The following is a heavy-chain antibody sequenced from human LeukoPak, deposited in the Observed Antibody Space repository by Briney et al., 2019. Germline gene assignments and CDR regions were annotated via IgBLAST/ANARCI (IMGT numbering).Heavy chain of an antibody. J-gene: IGHJ6*02. CDR3: NYDILTGTLTMDV. V-gene: IGHV4-34*01. CDR2: INHSGST. CDR1: GGSFSGYY. Sequence: SETLSLTCAVYGGSFSGYYWSWIRQPPGKGLEWIGEINHSGSTNYNPSLKSRVTISVDTSKNQFSPKLSSVTAADTAVYYCNYDILTGTLTMDVWGQGTTVTVSS. D-gene: IGHD3-9*01.